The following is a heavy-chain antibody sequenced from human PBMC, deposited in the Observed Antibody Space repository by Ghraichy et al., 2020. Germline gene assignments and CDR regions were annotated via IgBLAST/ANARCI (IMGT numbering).Heavy chain of an antibody. J-gene: IGHJ5*02. V-gene: IGHV3-33*06. CDR3: AKEGLSGWYNWFDP. Sequence: GSLRLSCAASGFTFSSYGMHWVRQAPGKGLEWVAVIWYDGSNKYYADSVKGRFTISRDNSKNTLYLQMNSLRAEDMAVYYCAKEGLSGWYNWFDPWGQGTLVTVSS. CDR1: GFTFSSYG. CDR2: IWYDGSNK. D-gene: IGHD6-19*01.